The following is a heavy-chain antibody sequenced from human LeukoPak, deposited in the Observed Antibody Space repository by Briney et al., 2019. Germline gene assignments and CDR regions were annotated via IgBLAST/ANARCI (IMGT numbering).Heavy chain of an antibody. D-gene: IGHD1-1*01. V-gene: IGHV4-34*01. CDR2: INHSGST. CDR1: GGSFSGYY. CDR3: ARRRVLKSGSCFDY. Sequence: SETLSLTCAVYGGSFSGYYWSWIRQPPGKGLEWIGEINHSGSTNYNPSLKSRVTISVDTSKNQFSLNLSSVTAADTAVYYCARRRVLKSGSCFDYWGQGTPVTVSS. J-gene: IGHJ4*02.